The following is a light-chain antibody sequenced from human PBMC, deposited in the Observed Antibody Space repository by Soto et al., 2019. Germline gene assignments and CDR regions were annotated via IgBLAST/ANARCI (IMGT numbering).Light chain of an antibody. V-gene: IGKV4-1*01. J-gene: IGKJ4*01. CDR3: QQYYSPPLT. CDR2: WAS. Sequence: SPVALAVFLNESSTINCKSSQSVLYSSNNKNYLAWYQQKPGQPPKLLIYWASTRESGVPDRFSGSGSGTDFTLTISSLQAEDVAVYYCQQYYSPPLTFGGGSMVDIK. CDR1: QSVLYSSNNKNY.